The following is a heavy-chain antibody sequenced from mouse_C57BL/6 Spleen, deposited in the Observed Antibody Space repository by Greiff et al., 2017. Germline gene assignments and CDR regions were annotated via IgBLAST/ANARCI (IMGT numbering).Heavy chain of an antibody. D-gene: IGHD1-1*01. CDR1: GYTFTSYW. V-gene: IGHV1-61*01. CDR3: AREGLLPYFDY. Sequence: QVQLQQPGAELVRPGSSVKLSCKASGYTFTSYWMDWVKQRPGQGLEWIGNIYPSDSETHYNQKFKDKATLTVDKSSSTAYMQLSSLTSEDSAVYYCAREGLLPYFDYWGQGTTRTVSS. CDR2: IYPSDSET. J-gene: IGHJ2*01.